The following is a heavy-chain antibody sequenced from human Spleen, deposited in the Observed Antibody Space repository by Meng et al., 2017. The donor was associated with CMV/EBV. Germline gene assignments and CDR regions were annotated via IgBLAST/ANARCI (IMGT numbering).Heavy chain of an antibody. CDR3: ARAKGYCSSTSCSPQGY. J-gene: IGHJ4*02. D-gene: IGHD2-2*01. CDR2: INPNSGGT. Sequence: YTFTGYYMHWVRQAPGQGLEWMGWINPNSGGTNYAQKFQGRVTMTRDTSISTAYMELSRLRSDDTAVYYCARAKGYCSSTSCSPQGYWGQGTLVTVSS. V-gene: IGHV1-2*02. CDR1: YTFTGYY.